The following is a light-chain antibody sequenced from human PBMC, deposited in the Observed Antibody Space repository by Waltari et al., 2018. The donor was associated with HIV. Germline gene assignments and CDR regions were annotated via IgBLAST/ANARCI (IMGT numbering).Light chain of an antibody. CDR1: QSVSSY. CDR3: QQRSNWLYT. CDR2: DAS. V-gene: IGKV3-11*01. J-gene: IGKJ2*01. Sequence: IVLTQSPATLSLSPGERATLSCRASQSVSSYLAWYQQKHGKAPRLLIYDASNRATGIPARFSGSGSGTDFTLTISSLEPEDFAVYYCQQRSNWLYTFGQGTKLEIK.